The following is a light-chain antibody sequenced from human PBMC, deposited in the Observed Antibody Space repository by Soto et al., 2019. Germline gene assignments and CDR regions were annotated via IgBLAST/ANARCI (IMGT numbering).Light chain of an antibody. CDR1: QSIGSY. V-gene: IGKV1-39*01. CDR3: QQSYTAPH. CDR2: SAT. Sequence: DIQMTQSPSSLSASVGDRVTITCRASQSIGSYLNWYQQKPGKAPNLLIHSATILQGGVPSRFSGSESGTDFTLTITNLQPGDFATYFCQQSYTAPHFGQGTKLVIK. J-gene: IGKJ2*01.